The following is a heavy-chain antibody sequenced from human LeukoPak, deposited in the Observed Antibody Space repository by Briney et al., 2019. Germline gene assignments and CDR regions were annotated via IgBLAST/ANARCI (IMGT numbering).Heavy chain of an antibody. V-gene: IGHV1-2*02. J-gene: IGHJ4*02. D-gene: IGHD3-22*01. CDR3: ARRYYDSSGLYYFDY. Sequence: ASVKVSCKASGYTFTGYYMHWVRQAPGQGLEWMGWINPNSGGTNYAQKFQGRVTMTRDTSISTAYMELSRLRSDDTAVYYCARRYYDSSGLYYFDYWGQGTLVTVSS. CDR1: GYTFTGYY. CDR2: INPNSGGT.